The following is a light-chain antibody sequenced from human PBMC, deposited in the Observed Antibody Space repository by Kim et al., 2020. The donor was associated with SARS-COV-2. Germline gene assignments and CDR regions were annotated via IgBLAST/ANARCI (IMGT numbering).Light chain of an antibody. V-gene: IGKV1-27*01. CDR3: QQCKGAPWT. Sequence: SSVGDRVTITCRASQGISNYLAWYQQKPGKVPKLLIYAASALRSGVPSRFSGSGSGTDFTLTITSLQPEDVAVYYCQQCKGAPWTFGHGTKVEIK. CDR2: AAS. CDR1: QGISNY. J-gene: IGKJ1*01.